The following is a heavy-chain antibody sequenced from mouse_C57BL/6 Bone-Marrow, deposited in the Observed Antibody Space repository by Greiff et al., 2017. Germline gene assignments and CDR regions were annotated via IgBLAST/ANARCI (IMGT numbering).Heavy chain of an antibody. CDR1: GYTFTDYY. D-gene: IGHD2-1*01. CDR2: INPYNGGT. Sequence: EVQLQQSGPVLVKPGASVKMSCKASGYTFTDYYMNWVKQSHGKSLEWIGVINPYNGGTSYNQKFKGKDTLTVDKSSSTAYMELNSLTSEDSAVYYCARDGKGYFDVWGTGTTVTVSS. J-gene: IGHJ1*03. V-gene: IGHV1-19*01. CDR3: ARDGKGYFDV.